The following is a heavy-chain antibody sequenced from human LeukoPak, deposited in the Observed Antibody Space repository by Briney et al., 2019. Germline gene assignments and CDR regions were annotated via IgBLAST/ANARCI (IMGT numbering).Heavy chain of an antibody. CDR1: GYTFTIYY. CDR2: IYPNSGGA. CDR3: ARDGGSGTGLPGTDYIYYGMDV. J-gene: IGHJ6*02. D-gene: IGHD6-19*01. V-gene: IGHV1-2*02. Sequence: ASVKVSCKASGYTFTIYYIHWVRQAPGQGLEWMGSIYPNSGGANFAQNFQGRVTLTRGTSSSTAYLELTRLRSDDTAVYYCARDGGSGTGLPGTDYIYYGMDVWGQGTTVTVS.